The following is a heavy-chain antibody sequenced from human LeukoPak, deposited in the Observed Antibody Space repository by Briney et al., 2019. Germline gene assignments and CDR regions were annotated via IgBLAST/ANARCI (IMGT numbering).Heavy chain of an antibody. Sequence: ASVKVSCKASGYTFTSYGISWVRQAPGQGLEWMGWISAYNGNTNSAQKLQGRVTMTTDTSTSTAYMELRSLRSDDTAVYYCARDRQLKIESGSFTPLGYWGQGTLVTVSS. J-gene: IGHJ4*02. CDR1: GYTFTSYG. D-gene: IGHD1-26*01. V-gene: IGHV1-18*01. CDR3: ARDRQLKIESGSFTPLGY. CDR2: ISAYNGNT.